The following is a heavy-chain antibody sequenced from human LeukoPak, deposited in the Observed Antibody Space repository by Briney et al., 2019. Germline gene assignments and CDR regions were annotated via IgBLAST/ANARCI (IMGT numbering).Heavy chain of an antibody. CDR1: GGTFSSYA. Sequence: SVKVSCKASGGTFSSYAISWVRQAPGQGLEWMGGIIPIFGTANYAQKFQGRVTITTDESTSTAYMELSSLRPEDTAVYYCASGLGELGFDYWGQGTLVTVSS. CDR3: ASGLGELGFDY. CDR2: IIPIFGTA. J-gene: IGHJ4*02. V-gene: IGHV1-69*05. D-gene: IGHD3-10*01.